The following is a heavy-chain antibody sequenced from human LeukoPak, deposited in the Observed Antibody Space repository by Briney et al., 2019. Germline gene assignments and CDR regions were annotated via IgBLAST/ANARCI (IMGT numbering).Heavy chain of an antibody. CDR1: GFTFSSYD. D-gene: IGHD6-13*01. CDR3: ARGARKGSSWPFDY. J-gene: IGHJ4*02. V-gene: IGHV3-13*01. CDR2: IGTAGDT. Sequence: GGSLRLSCAASGFTFSSYDMHWVRQATGKGLEWVSAIGTAGDTYYPGSVKGRFTISRENAKNSLYLQMNSLRAGDTAVYYCARGARKGSSWPFDYWGQGTLVTVSS.